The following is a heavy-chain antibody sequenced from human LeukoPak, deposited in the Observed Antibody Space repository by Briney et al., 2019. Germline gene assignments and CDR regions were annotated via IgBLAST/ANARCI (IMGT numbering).Heavy chain of an antibody. D-gene: IGHD6-19*01. CDR2: ISGSGGST. V-gene: IGHV3-23*01. Sequence: GGSLRLSCAASGFTFSSYAMSWVRQAPGKGLEWVSAISGSGGSTYYADSVKGRFIISRDNSKNTLYLQMNSLRAEDTAVYYCAKTSQWLDWFDPWGQGTLVTVSS. J-gene: IGHJ5*02. CDR1: GFTFSSYA. CDR3: AKTSQWLDWFDP.